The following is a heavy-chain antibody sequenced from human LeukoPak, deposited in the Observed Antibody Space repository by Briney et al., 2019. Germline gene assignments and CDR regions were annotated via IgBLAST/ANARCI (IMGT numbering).Heavy chain of an antibody. CDR3: AKDRYAWRDFDY. J-gene: IGHJ4*02. V-gene: IGHV3-23*01. CDR1: GFTFSTYA. Sequence: GGSLRLSCAASGFTFSTYAMTWVRQAPGKGLEWVSAISGSGGATYYADSVRGRFTVSRDSSKNTLYLPMNSLRAEDTAVYYCAKDRYAWRDFDYWGQGTLVTVSS. D-gene: IGHD3-16*01. CDR2: ISGSGGAT.